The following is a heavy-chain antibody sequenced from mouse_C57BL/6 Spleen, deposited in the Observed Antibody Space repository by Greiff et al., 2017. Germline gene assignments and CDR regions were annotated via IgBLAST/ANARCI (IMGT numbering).Heavy chain of an antibody. CDR2: INPGSGGT. CDR3: ARDYALGGFAY. J-gene: IGHJ3*01. D-gene: IGHD1-1*01. CDR1: GYAFTNYL. Sequence: VKLMESGAELVRPGTSVKVSCKASGYAFTNYLIEWVKQRPGQGLEWIGVINPGSGGTNYNEKFKGKATLTADKSSSTAYMQLSSLTSEDSAVYFCARDYALGGFAYWGQGTLVTVSA. V-gene: IGHV1-54*01.